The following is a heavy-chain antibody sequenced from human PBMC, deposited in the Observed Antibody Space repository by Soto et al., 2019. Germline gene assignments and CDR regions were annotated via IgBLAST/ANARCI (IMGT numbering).Heavy chain of an antibody. CDR1: GFTFSSYG. J-gene: IGHJ6*02. D-gene: IGHD7-27*01. CDR3: AKVLLGPGRVYGMDF. V-gene: IGHV3-30*18. Sequence: GGSLRLSCAASGFTFSSYGMHWVRQAPGKGLEWVAVISYDGSNKYYADSVKGRFTISRDNSKNTLYLQMNSLRAEDTAVYYCAKVLLGPGRVYGMDFWGPGITVTV. CDR2: ISYDGSNK.